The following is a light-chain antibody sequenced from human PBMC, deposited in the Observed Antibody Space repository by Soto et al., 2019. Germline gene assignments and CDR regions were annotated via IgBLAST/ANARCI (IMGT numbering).Light chain of an antibody. CDR1: QSISVN. J-gene: IGKJ3*01. Sequence: EIEMTQSPGTLSVSPGERATLSCRASQSISVNFAWYQQKPGQAPRLLIYGVSTRATGIPARFSGSESGTEFTLTISSLQSEDFAVYYCQQYNDWTFTFGPGTKVDIK. CDR2: GVS. CDR3: QQYNDWTFT. V-gene: IGKV3-15*01.